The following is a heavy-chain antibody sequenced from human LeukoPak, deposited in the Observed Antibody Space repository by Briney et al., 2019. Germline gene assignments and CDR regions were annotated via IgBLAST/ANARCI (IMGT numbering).Heavy chain of an antibody. V-gene: IGHV3-23*01. CDR2: ISGSGGTT. CDR1: GFTFSSCS. Sequence: GGSLRLSCAASGFTFSSCSMNWVRRAPGQGLHWVSAISGSGGTTYYADSVKGRFNISRDNSKSTLYLEMNSLRAEDTAVYYCARAAGGSSYDRMDVWGQGTAVTVSS. CDR3: ARAAGGSSYDRMDV. D-gene: IGHD3-22*01. J-gene: IGHJ6*02.